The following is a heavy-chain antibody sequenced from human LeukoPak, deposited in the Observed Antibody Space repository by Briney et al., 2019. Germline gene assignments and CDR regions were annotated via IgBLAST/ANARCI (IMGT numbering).Heavy chain of an antibody. V-gene: IGHV3-7*05. CDR2: IKQDGSEK. CDR3: ASYYDSSGYFDAFDI. D-gene: IGHD3-22*01. J-gene: IGHJ3*02. CDR1: GFTFSSYW. Sequence: GGSLRLSCAASGFTFSSYWMSWVRQAPGKGLEWVANIKQDGSEKYYVDSVKGRFTISGDNAKNSLYLQMNSLRAEDTAVYYCASYYDSSGYFDAFDIWGQGTMVTVSS.